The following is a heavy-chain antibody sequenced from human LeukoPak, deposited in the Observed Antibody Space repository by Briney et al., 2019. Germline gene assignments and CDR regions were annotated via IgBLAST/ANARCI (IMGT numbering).Heavy chain of an antibody. J-gene: IGHJ4*02. CDR3: ARGFPPRRNYDSSGYYSYNFDY. CDR2: ISAYNGHT. CDR1: GYTFTSYG. V-gene: IGHV1-18*01. Sequence: GASVTVSCKASGYTFTSYGITWVRQAPGQGLEWMGWISAYNGHTKYAQKFQGRVTMTTDTSTSTAYMELRSLRSDDTAVYYCARGFPPRRNYDSSGYYSYNFDYWGQGTLVTVSS. D-gene: IGHD3-22*01.